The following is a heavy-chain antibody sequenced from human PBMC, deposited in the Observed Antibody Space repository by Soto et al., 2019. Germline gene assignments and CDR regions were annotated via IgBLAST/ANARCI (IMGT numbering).Heavy chain of an antibody. CDR3: ARDPQRCYSGMDV. Sequence: EVQLVESGGGLVQPGGSLRLSCAASGFSFSTYDMNWVRQAPGKGLEWVSYISSGGQTIKSTDSVKGRFTISRDNAKNSLYLPMSGLRDEDTGVYYCARDPQRCYSGMDVWGQGTTVTVSS. CDR2: ISSGGQTI. D-gene: IGHD2-2*01. V-gene: IGHV3-48*02. CDR1: GFSFSTYD. J-gene: IGHJ6*02.